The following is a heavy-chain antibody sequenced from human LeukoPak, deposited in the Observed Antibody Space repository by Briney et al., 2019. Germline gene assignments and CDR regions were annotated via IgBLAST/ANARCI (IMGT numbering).Heavy chain of an antibody. CDR3: ARERLRITMIVVVNSPFDC. Sequence: GGTLRLSCSASGFTFTTYGMNWVRQAPGKGLEWVSGIGGSGIRTYYADSVKGRFIISRDNSKNTLYLQMNSLRAEDTAVYYCARERLRITMIVVVNSPFDCWGQGTLVTVSS. CDR1: GFTFTTYG. V-gene: IGHV3-23*01. D-gene: IGHD3-22*01. CDR2: IGGSGIRT. J-gene: IGHJ4*02.